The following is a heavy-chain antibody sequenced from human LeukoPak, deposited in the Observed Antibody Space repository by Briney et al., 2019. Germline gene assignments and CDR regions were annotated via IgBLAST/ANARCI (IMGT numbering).Heavy chain of an antibody. D-gene: IGHD1-1*01. V-gene: IGHV3-66*04. CDR3: ALQRPLKGV. CDR2: IYNGGIT. CDR1: GFTVSSNY. J-gene: IGHJ6*02. Sequence: GGSLRLFCAASGFTVSSNYMSWFRRPPARGLEWVAVIYNGGITYYADSVKGRFTISRDNSKNTLYLRMNSLRAEDTAVYYCALQRPLKGVWGQGTTVTVSS.